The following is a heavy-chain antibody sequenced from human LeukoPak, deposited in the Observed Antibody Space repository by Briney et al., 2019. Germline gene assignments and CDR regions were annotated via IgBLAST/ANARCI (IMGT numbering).Heavy chain of an antibody. V-gene: IGHV3-9*01. Sequence: SRSLRLSCAASGFTFDDYAMHWVRQAPGKGLEWVSGISWNSGSIGYADSVKGRFTISRDNAKNSLYLQMNSLRAEDTAFYYCAEDQGTSYYYAMDVWGQGTTVTVSS. CDR1: GFTFDDYA. J-gene: IGHJ6*02. CDR3: AEDQGTSYYYAMDV. D-gene: IGHD2-2*01. CDR2: ISWNSGSI.